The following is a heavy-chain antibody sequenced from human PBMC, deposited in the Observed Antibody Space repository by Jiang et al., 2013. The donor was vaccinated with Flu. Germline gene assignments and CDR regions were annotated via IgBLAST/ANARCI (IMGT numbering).Heavy chain of an antibody. CDR2: IYYSGST. V-gene: IGHV4-59*01. D-gene: IGHD3-10*01. CDR1: ISSYY. J-gene: IGHJ4*02. Sequence: ISSYYWSWIRQPPRKGLEWIGYIYYSGSTNYNPSLKSRVTISVDTSKNQFSLKLSSVTAADTAVYYCARAPIWFGELLFDYWGQGTLVTVSS. CDR3: ARAPIWFGELLFDY.